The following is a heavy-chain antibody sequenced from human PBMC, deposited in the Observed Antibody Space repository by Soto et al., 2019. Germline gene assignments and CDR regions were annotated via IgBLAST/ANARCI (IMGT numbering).Heavy chain of an antibody. Sequence: QVQLVQSGAEVKKPGSSVKVSCKASGGTFSSYAISWVRQAPGQGLEWMGGIIPIFGTANYAQKFQGRVTITADESTSTAYMELSSLRSEDTAVYYCARSGRIAGAGRGTNNWFDPWGQGTLVTVSS. D-gene: IGHD6-19*01. V-gene: IGHV1-69*01. CDR2: IIPIFGTA. CDR3: ARSGRIAGAGRGTNNWFDP. J-gene: IGHJ5*02. CDR1: GGTFSSYA.